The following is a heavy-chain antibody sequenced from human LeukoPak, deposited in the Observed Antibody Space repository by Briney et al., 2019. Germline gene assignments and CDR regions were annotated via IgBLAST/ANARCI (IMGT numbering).Heavy chain of an antibody. J-gene: IGHJ4*02. CDR3: ARAQVGALLDYYFDY. CDR2: ISSSGSTI. Sequence: PGGSLRLSCAASGFTFSDYYMSWIRQAPGKGLEWVSYISSSGSTIYYADSVKGRFTISRDNAKNSLYLQMNSLRGEDTAVYNCARAQVGALLDYYFDYWGQGTLVTVSS. CDR1: GFTFSDYY. D-gene: IGHD1-26*01. V-gene: IGHV3-11*04.